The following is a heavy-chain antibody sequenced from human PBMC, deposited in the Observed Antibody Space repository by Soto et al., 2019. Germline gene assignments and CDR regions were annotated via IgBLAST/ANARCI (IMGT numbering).Heavy chain of an antibody. CDR3: AKDLNGALMVYANSQGGMDV. Sequence: GGSLRLSCAASGFTFSSYGMHWVRQAPGKGLEWVAVISYDGSNKYYADSVKGRFTISRDNSKNTLYLQMNSLRAEDTAVYYCAKDLNGALMVYANSQGGMDVWGQGTTVTVSS. J-gene: IGHJ6*02. V-gene: IGHV3-30*18. CDR2: ISYDGSNK. CDR1: GFTFSSYG. D-gene: IGHD2-8*01.